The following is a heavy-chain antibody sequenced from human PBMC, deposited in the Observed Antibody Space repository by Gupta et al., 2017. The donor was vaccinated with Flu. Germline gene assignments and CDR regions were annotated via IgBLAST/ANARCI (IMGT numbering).Heavy chain of an antibody. Sequence: APGKGLEWMGGFDPEDGETIYAQKFQGRVTMTEDTSTDTAYMELSSLRSEDTAVYYCATVPRMELLRVSYDYWGQGTLVTVSS. D-gene: IGHD1-7*01. V-gene: IGHV1-24*01. CDR2: FDPEDGET. CDR3: ATVPRMELLRVSYDY. J-gene: IGHJ4*02.